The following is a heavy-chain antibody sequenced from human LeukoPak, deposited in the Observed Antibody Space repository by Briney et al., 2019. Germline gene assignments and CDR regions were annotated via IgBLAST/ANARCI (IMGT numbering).Heavy chain of an antibody. V-gene: IGHV4-59*01. J-gene: IGHJ4*02. CDR2: IYYSGST. CDR1: GVSISSYY. Sequence: SETLSLTCTVSGVSISSYYWSWIRQPPGKGLEWIGYIYYSGSTNYNPSLKSRVTISVDTSKNQFSLKLSSVTAADTAVYYCARVSWEYYYDSSGYFFFDYWGQGTLVTVSS. CDR3: ARVSWEYYYDSSGYFFFDY. D-gene: IGHD3-22*01.